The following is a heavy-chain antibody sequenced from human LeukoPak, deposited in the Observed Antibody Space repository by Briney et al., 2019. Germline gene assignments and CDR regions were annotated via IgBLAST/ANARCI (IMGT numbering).Heavy chain of an antibody. D-gene: IGHD5-12*01. Sequence: GGSLRLSCAASGFTFSSYGMSWVRQAPGKGLEWVSGISWNSGSIGYADSVKGRFTISRDNAKNSLYLQMNSLRAEDTALYYCASFATTFDYWGQGTLVTVSS. CDR3: ASFATTFDY. CDR1: GFTFSSYG. V-gene: IGHV3-9*01. J-gene: IGHJ4*02. CDR2: ISWNSGSI.